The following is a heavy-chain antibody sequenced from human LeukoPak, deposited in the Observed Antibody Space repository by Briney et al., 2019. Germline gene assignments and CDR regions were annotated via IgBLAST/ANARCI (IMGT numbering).Heavy chain of an antibody. Sequence: KTSETQSLTCTVSGGSITSSSSYWGWVRQPPGKGPEWIGSFYYSGLTYDNPSLKSRVSISVDPAKNHFSLKVTSVTAADTAVYYCASGTLDDYGDYDRGDYFDHWGQGTPVTVSS. CDR2: FYYSGLT. J-gene: IGHJ4*02. CDR3: ASGTLDDYGDYDRGDYFDH. D-gene: IGHD4-17*01. V-gene: IGHV4-39*02. CDR1: GGSITSSSSY.